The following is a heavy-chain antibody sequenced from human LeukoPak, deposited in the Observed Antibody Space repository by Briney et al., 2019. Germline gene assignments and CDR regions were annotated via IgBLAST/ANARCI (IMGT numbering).Heavy chain of an antibody. V-gene: IGHV4-39*07. CDR1: GGSISDSDYH. J-gene: IGHJ4*02. Sequence: PSETLSLTCTVSGGSISDSDYHWGWIRQPPGKGLEWIGSIYYSGSTYYNPSLKSRVTISVDTSKNQFSLKLSSVTAADTAVYYCASVKGSSGGYFDYWGQGTLVTVSS. D-gene: IGHD3-22*01. CDR2: IYYSGST. CDR3: ASVKGSSGGYFDY.